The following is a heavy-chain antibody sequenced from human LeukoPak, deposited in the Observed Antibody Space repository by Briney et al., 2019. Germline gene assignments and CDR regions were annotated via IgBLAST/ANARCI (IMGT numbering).Heavy chain of an antibody. Sequence: SETLSLTCTVSGGSISSYYWSWIRQPPGKGLEWIGYIYYSGSTNYNPSLKSRVTISVDTSKNQFSLKLSSVTAADTAVYYCARARPEDAVIDYWGQGTLVTVSS. J-gene: IGHJ4*02. CDR1: GGSISSYY. CDR2: IYYSGST. V-gene: IGHV4-59*01. CDR3: ARARPEDAVIDY. D-gene: IGHD2-15*01.